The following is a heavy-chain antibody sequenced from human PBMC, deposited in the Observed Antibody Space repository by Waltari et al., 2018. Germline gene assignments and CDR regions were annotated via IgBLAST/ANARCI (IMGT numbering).Heavy chain of an antibody. D-gene: IGHD1-26*01. CDR1: GGSFSGYY. CDR2: INHSGST. CDR3: ARPPSRWSSGSYPL. V-gene: IGHV4-34*01. J-gene: IGHJ4*02. Sequence: QVQLQQWGAGLLKPSETLSLTCAVYGGSFSGYYWSWIRQPPGKGLEWIGEINHSGSTNYKPSLKSRVTISVDTSKNQFSLKLSSVTAADTAVYYCARPPSRWSSGSYPLWGQGTLVTVSS.